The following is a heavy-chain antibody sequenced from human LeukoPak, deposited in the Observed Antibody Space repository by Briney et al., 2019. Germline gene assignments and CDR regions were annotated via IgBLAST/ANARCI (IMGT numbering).Heavy chain of an antibody. CDR1: GYSFTGFW. Sequence: GESLKISCKASGYSFTGFWIGWVRQMPGIDLVWMGIIYPYDSETRYSPSFQGQVTISADKSISTAYLQWSSLKASDTAMYYCARHIGYSAWNPDYWGQGTLVTVSS. V-gene: IGHV5-51*01. CDR2: IYPYDSET. J-gene: IGHJ4*02. CDR3: ARHIGYSAWNPDY. D-gene: IGHD5-18*01.